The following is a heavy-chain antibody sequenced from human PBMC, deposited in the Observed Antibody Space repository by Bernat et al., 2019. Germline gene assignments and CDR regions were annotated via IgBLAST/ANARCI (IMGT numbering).Heavy chain of an antibody. V-gene: IGHV3-30*02. Sequence: QVQLVESGGGVVQPGGSLRLSCAASGFTFSSYGMHWVRQAPGKGLEWVAFIRYDGSNKYYADSVKGRFTISRDNSKNTLYLQMNGLRAEDTAVYYCAKDAEPNYYFDYWGQGTLVTVSS. D-gene: IGHD1-1*01. J-gene: IGHJ4*02. CDR3: AKDAEPNYYFDY. CDR2: IRYDGSNK. CDR1: GFTFSSYG.